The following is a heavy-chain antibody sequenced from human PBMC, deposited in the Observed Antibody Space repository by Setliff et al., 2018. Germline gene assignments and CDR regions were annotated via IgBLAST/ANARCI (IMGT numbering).Heavy chain of an antibody. CDR1: RGTFSSYG. CDR3: ARERGDIVSTTSYYYYMDV. Sequence: SVKVSCKSSRGTFSSYGITWVRQAPGQGLEWMGGIIPIFGTTDYAQKFQGRVTITTDESTSTAYMEMSSLRSEDTAVYYCARERGDIVSTTSYYYYMDVWGKGTTVTVSS. J-gene: IGHJ6*03. V-gene: IGHV1-69*05. D-gene: IGHD5-12*01. CDR2: IIPIFGTT.